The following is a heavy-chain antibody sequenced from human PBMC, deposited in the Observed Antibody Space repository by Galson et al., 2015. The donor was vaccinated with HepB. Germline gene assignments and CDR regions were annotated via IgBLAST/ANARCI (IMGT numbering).Heavy chain of an antibody. CDR3: AKEGGNDLKNGNAFDI. J-gene: IGHJ3*02. V-gene: IGHV3-21*04. D-gene: IGHD1-1*01. Sequence: SLRLSCAASGFTFSSYSMNWVRQAPGKGLEWVSSISGSSTYISYADSLKGRFTISRDDAKNSLYLQMNSLRAEDTAVYYCAKEGGNDLKNGNAFDIWGQGTMVTVSS. CDR2: ISGSSTYI. CDR1: GFTFSSYS.